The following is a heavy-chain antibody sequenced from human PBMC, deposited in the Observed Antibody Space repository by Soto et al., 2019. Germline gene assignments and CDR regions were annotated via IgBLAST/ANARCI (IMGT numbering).Heavy chain of an antibody. CDR1: GFTFDDYA. CDR2: ISWNSNII. V-gene: IGHV3-9*03. Sequence: EVQLVESGGGLVQPGRSLRLSCAASGFTFDDYAMHWVRRVPGKGLEWVSSISWNSNIIGYADSVKGGFTISRDNAKNPVYVQMNSLRPEEMALYYCAKGGPGGFCSGGRCDFDYWGQGTLVTFSS. D-gene: IGHD2-15*01. J-gene: IGHJ4*02. CDR3: AKGGPGGFCSGGRCDFDY.